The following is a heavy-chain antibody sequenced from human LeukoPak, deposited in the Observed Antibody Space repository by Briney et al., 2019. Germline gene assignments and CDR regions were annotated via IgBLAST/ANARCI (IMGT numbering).Heavy chain of an antibody. CDR3: ARAGYSGYDTPLEYDY. CDR1: GYSISSGYY. V-gene: IGHV4-38-2*01. D-gene: IGHD5-12*01. CDR2: IYHSGSA. Sequence: SETLSLTCAVPGYSISSGYYWGWFRQPPGKGLEWFGRIYHSGSAYYNPSLKSRVTISVDTSKNQFSLKLSSVTAADTAVYYCARAGYSGYDTPLEYDYWGQGTLVTVSS. J-gene: IGHJ4*02.